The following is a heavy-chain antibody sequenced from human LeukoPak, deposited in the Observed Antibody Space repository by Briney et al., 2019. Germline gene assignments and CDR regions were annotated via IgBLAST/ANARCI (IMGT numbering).Heavy chain of an antibody. Sequence: ASVKVSCKASGGTFVSYPISWVRQAPGQGLEWMGWINPNSGGTNYAQKFQGRVTMTSDTSISTAYMELSGLRSDDTALYYCARGGGYSSSWYEAYWGQGTLVTVSS. D-gene: IGHD6-13*01. CDR1: GGTFVSYP. J-gene: IGHJ4*02. CDR3: ARGGGYSSSWYEAY. CDR2: INPNSGGT. V-gene: IGHV1-2*02.